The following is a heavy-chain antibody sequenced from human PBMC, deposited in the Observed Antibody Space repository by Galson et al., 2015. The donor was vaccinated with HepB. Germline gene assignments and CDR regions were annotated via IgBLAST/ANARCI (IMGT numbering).Heavy chain of an antibody. Sequence: SLRLSCAASGFTFSSYAMSWVRQAPGKGLEWVSAISGSGGSTYYADSVKGRFTISRDNSKNTLYLQMNSLRAEDTAVYYCAKAVEPAANRVGTYFQHWGKGTLVTVSS. D-gene: IGHD2-2*01. CDR1: GFTFSSYA. J-gene: IGHJ1*01. CDR2: ISGSGGST. V-gene: IGHV3-23*01. CDR3: AKAVEPAANRVGTYFQH.